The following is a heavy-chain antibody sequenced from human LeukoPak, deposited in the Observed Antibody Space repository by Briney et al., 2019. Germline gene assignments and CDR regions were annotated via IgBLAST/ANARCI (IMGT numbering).Heavy chain of an antibody. CDR1: GFTFSGSA. CDR2: IRSNANSYAT. Sequence: PGGSLRLSCAASGFTFSGSAMHWVRQASGKGLEWVGRIRSNANSYATAYAASVKGRFTISRDDSKNTAYLQMNSLKTEDTAVYYCTREYDFWSGYRYYYYYYYMDVWGKGTTVTVSS. CDR3: TREYDFWSGYRYYYYYYYMDV. J-gene: IGHJ6*03. D-gene: IGHD3-3*01. V-gene: IGHV3-73*01.